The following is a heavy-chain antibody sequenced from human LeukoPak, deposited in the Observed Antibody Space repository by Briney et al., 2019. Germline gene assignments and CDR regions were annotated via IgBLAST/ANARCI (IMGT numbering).Heavy chain of an antibody. Sequence: GGSLRLSCAASGFTFSTYEMNWVRQAPGKGLEWVSYISSSGSTIYYADSVKGRFTISRGNAKNSLYLQMNSLRAEDTAVYYCARSRVAALQASDYWGQGTLLTVSS. CDR1: GFTFSTYE. CDR3: ARSRVAALQASDY. V-gene: IGHV3-48*03. J-gene: IGHJ4*02. CDR2: ISSSGSTI. D-gene: IGHD6-6*01.